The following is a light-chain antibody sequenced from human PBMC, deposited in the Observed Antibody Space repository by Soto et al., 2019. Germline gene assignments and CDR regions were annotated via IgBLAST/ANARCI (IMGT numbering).Light chain of an antibody. J-gene: IGKJ5*01. V-gene: IGKV3-20*01. CDR1: QSVSSSY. CDR3: QQYNSYPIT. CDR2: HTS. Sequence: DIVLTQSPGTLSLSPGERATLSCRASQSVSSSYLAWYQQKPGQAPRLLIYHTSTRATGIPARFAGSGSGTEFTLTISSLQPDDFAAYYCQQYNSYPITFGQGTRLEIK.